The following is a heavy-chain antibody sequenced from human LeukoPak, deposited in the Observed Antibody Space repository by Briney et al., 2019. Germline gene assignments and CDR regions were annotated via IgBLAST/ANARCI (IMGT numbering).Heavy chain of an antibody. CDR1: GYTFTCYY. CDR2: INPNSGVT. CDR3: ARGPPTRVVVITTGDFGY. Sequence: ASVKVSCKASGYTFTCYYMHWVRQAPGQGLEWMGWINPNSGVTKYAQKFQGRVTVTRYTSISTAYMELRRLRSDDRAVYYCARGPPTRVVVITTGDFGYWGQGTLVSVSS. J-gene: IGHJ4*02. D-gene: IGHD3-22*01. V-gene: IGHV1-2*02.